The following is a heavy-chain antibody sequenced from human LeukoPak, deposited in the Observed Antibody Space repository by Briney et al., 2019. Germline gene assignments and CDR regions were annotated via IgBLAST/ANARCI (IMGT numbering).Heavy chain of an antibody. CDR1: GYTFTSYY. V-gene: IGHV1-46*01. Sequence: GASVKVSCKASGYTFTSYYMHWVRQAPGQGLEWMGIINPSGGSTSYAQNFQDRVSITKDMSSGTIFLEVSRLRSDDTALYYCAADDLLFVHWGQGTLVTVSS. CDR2: INPSGGST. D-gene: IGHD1-1*01. CDR3: AADDLLFVH. J-gene: IGHJ5*02.